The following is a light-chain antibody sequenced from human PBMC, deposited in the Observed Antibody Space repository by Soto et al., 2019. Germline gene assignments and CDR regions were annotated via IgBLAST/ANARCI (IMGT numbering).Light chain of an antibody. CDR2: DAS. J-gene: IGKJ5*01. CDR3: QQSYSTLVT. CDR1: QNINNY. V-gene: IGKV1-39*01. Sequence: DIQMTQSPSSLSASVGYRVTITCQASQNINNYLNWYQQKPGRAPKLLIYDASNLEAGVPSRFRGSGSGTDFTLTISSLQPEDFATYYCQQSYSTLVTFGQGTRLEIK.